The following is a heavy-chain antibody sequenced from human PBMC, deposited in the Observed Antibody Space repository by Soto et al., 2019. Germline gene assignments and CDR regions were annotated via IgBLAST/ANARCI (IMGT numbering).Heavy chain of an antibody. V-gene: IGHV1-58*02. Sequence: SVKVSCKASGFTFTSSAMQWVRQARGQRLEWIGWIVVGSGNTNYAQKFQERVTITRDMSTSTAYMELSSLRSEDTAVYYCAAEELLLTGPTGNWFDPWGQGTLVTVSS. CDR1: GFTFTSSA. CDR2: IVVGSGNT. CDR3: AAEELLLTGPTGNWFDP. D-gene: IGHD1-20*01. J-gene: IGHJ5*02.